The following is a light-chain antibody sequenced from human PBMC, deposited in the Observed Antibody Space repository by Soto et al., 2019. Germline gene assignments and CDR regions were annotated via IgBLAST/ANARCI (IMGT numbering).Light chain of an antibody. CDR2: EVS. CDR3: NSQRSSGTRV. J-gene: IGLJ1*01. CDR1: SSDVGGYTH. V-gene: IGLV2-14*01. Sequence: QSALTQPASVSGSPGQSITISCTGTSSDVGGYTHVSWYQHHPGKAPKLMIYEVSNRPSGVSNRFSGSKSGYTASLTISGLQAEDEADYYCNSQRSSGTRVFGTGTKLTVL.